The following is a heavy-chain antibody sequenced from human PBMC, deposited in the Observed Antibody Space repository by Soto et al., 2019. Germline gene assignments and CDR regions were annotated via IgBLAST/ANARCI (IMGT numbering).Heavy chain of an antibody. V-gene: IGHV3-23*01. D-gene: IGHD3-3*01. CDR2: ISGDAVTT. CDR3: AKLNHYEFWSGSMTFDH. Sequence: GGSLRLSCEGSGFNFGSYGLVWVRRAPGKGLEWVSSISGDAVTTHYAESLKGRFVISRDNSKNILFLQINGLRAEDTAVYYCAKLNHYEFWSGSMTFDHWGQGSLVTVSS. J-gene: IGHJ4*02. CDR1: GFNFGSYG.